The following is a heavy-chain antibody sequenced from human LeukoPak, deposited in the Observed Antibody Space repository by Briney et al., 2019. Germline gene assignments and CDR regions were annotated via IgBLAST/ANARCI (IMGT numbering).Heavy chain of an antibody. CDR1: GITFSDYY. D-gene: IGHD6-13*01. V-gene: IGHV3-11*01. J-gene: IGHJ4*02. Sequence: GGSLRLSCAASGITFSDYYMSWIRQAPGKGLEWVSYISSSGSTIYYADSVKGRFTISRDNAKNSLYLQMNSLRAEDTAVYYCTRGGTNSSSPEDYWGQGTLVTVSS. CDR2: ISSSGSTI. CDR3: TRGGTNSSSPEDY.